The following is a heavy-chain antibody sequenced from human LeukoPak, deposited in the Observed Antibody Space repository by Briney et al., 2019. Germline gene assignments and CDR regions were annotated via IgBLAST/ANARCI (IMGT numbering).Heavy chain of an antibody. V-gene: IGHV1-8*01. J-gene: IGHJ4*02. Sequence: ASVKVSCKASGYTFTSYDINWVRQATGQGPEWMGWMNPNSGNTGYAQKFQGRVTMTRNTSISTAYMELSSLRSEDTAVYYCARGLRDYVWGSYRYTFDYWGQGTLVTVSS. D-gene: IGHD3-16*02. CDR2: MNPNSGNT. CDR3: ARGLRDYVWGSYRYTFDY. CDR1: GYTFTSYD.